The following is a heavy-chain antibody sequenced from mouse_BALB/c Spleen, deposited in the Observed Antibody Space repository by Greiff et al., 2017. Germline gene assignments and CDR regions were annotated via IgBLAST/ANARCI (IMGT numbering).Heavy chain of an antibody. CDR3: ARGYGTFAY. J-gene: IGHJ3*01. Sequence: EVKLMESGGGLVQPGGSLRLSCATSGFTFTDYYMSWVRQPPGKALEWLGFIRNKANGYTTEYSASVKGRFTISRDNSQSILYLQMNTLRAEDSATYYCARGYGTFAYWGQGTLVTVSA. CDR2: IRNKANGYTT. V-gene: IGHV7-3*02. CDR1: GFTFTDYY. D-gene: IGHD2-10*02.